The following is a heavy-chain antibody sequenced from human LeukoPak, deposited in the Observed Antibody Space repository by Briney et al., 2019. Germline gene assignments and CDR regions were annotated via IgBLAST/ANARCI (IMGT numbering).Heavy chain of an antibody. Sequence: PSETLSLTCAVYGGSFSGYYWSWIRQPPGKGLEWIGEINHSGSTNYNPSLKSRVTISVDTSKNQFSLKLSSVTAADTAVYYCARALRAPDYWGQGTLVTVSS. CDR1: GGSFSGYY. V-gene: IGHV4-34*01. D-gene: IGHD3-16*01. J-gene: IGHJ4*02. CDR3: ARALRAPDY. CDR2: INHSGST.